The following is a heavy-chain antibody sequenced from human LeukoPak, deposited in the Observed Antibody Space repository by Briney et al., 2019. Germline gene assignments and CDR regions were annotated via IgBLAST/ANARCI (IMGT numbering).Heavy chain of an antibody. CDR1: GGTFSSYA. V-gene: IGHV1-69*01. Sequence: EASVTVSCKASGGTFSSYAISWVRQAPGQGLEWMGGIIPIFGTANYAQKFQGRVTITADESTSTAYMELSSLRSEDTAVYYCARPYTPNIVVVPAAMGYWGQGTLVTVSS. CDR2: IIPIFGTA. D-gene: IGHD2-2*01. J-gene: IGHJ4*02. CDR3: ARPYTPNIVVVPAAMGY.